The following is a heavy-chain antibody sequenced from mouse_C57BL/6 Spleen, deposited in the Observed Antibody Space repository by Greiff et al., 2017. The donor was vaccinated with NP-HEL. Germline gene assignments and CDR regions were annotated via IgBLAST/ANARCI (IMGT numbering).Heavy chain of an antibody. V-gene: IGHV3-6*01. Sequence: EVQLVESGPGLVKPSQSLSLTCSVTGYSITSGYYWNWIRQFPGNKLEWMGYISYDGSNNYNPSLKNRISITRDTSKNQFFLKLNSVTTEDTATYYCARVAPLNKFITTVFDYWGQGTTLTVSS. J-gene: IGHJ2*01. CDR3: ARVAPLNKFITTVFDY. CDR2: ISYDGSN. CDR1: GYSITSGYY. D-gene: IGHD1-1*01.